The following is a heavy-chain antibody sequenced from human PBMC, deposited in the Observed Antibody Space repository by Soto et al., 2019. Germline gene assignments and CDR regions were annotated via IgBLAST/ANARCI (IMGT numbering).Heavy chain of an antibody. J-gene: IGHJ6*02. CDR2: ISNSGST. V-gene: IGHV4-59*01. CDR3: ARSLTTVVTMDV. D-gene: IGHD4-17*01. CDR1: GGSIETFY. Sequence: SETLSLTCTVSGGSIETFYWSWIRQPPRKGLEWIGYISNSGSTSYNPSLESRVTVSVDTAKNQFSLKLNSVTAADTAMYYCARSLTTVVTMDVWGQGTTVTVSS.